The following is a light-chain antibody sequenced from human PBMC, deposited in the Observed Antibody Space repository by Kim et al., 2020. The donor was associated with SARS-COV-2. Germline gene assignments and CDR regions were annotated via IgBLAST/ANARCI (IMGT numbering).Light chain of an antibody. CDR3: QAWDSSWV. CDR2: QDS. J-gene: IGLJ3*02. CDR1: KWGDKY. V-gene: IGLV3-1*01. Sequence: VSVSPGQTASVTCSGDKWGDKYVCWYQQKPGQSPVLVIYQDSKRPSGIPERFSGSNSGNTATLTISGTQAMDEADYYCQAWDSSWVFGGGTQLTVL.